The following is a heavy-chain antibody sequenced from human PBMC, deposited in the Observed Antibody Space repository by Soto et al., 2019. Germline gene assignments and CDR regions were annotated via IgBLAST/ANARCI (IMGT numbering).Heavy chain of an antibody. V-gene: IGHV1-69*02. Sequence: QVQLVQYGAEVKKPGSSVKVSCKTSGGTFSSYTISWVRQAPGQGLEWMGRIIPILDKANYVQKFQGRVTITADKSTSTAYMEVSSLRSEDTAVYYCARTYYDDSGGLNGMDVWGQGTTVTVSS. D-gene: IGHD3-22*01. CDR3: ARTYYDDSGGLNGMDV. J-gene: IGHJ6*02. CDR2: IIPILDKA. CDR1: GGTFSSYT.